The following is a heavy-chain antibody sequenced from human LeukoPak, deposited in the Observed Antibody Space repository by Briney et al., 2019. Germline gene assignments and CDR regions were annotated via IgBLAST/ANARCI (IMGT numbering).Heavy chain of an antibody. CDR1: GYFISSGYY. Sequence: SETLSLTRGVSGYFISSGYYWGWIRQPPGEGLEWIGSIYHSGRTAYNPSLKSRVTISVDPSKNQFSPKQADVSAADTGLYYCATEVGQGLVRPGAQGTLVPLSS. J-gene: IGHJ4*02. V-gene: IGHV4-38-2*01. D-gene: IGHD6-19*01. CDR3: ATEVGQGLVRP. CDR2: IYHSGRT.